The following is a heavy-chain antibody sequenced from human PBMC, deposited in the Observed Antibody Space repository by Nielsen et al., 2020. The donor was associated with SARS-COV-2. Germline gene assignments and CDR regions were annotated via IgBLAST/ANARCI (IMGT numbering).Heavy chain of an antibody. CDR2: ISAYNGNT. V-gene: IGHV1-18*01. Sequence: ASVKVSCKASGYTFTSYGISWVRQAPGQGLEWMGWISAYNGNTNYAQKLQGRVTMTTDTSTSTAYMELRSLRSEDTAVYYCARGHWNFGVVLSYYYYYGMDVWGQGTTVTVSS. CDR3: ARGHWNFGVVLSYYYYYGMDV. D-gene: IGHD3-3*01. CDR1: GYTFTSYG. J-gene: IGHJ6*02.